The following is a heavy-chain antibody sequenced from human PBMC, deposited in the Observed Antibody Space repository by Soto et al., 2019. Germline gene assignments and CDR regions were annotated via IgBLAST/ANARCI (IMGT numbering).Heavy chain of an antibody. CDR3: ARGMAPYGSGIAQWGY. CDR1: GGSISSGGYS. Sequence: PSETLSLTCAVSGGSISSGGYSWSWIRQPPGKGLEWIGYIYHSGSTYYNPSLKSRVTISVDRSKNQFSLKLSSVTAADTAVYYCARGMAPYGSGIAQWGYWGQGTLVTVSS. D-gene: IGHD3-10*01. J-gene: IGHJ4*02. CDR2: IYHSGST. V-gene: IGHV4-30-2*01.